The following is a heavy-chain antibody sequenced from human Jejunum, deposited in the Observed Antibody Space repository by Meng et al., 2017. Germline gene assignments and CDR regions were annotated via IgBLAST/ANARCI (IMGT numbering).Heavy chain of an antibody. V-gene: IGHV4-30-2*01. CDR1: GGSISTDSYT. D-gene: IGHD3/OR15-3a*01. J-gene: IGHJ4*02. CDR3: ARMDSALHDFDY. Sequence: QLQLQESGSGLVKPSQTLSLTGAGSGGSISTDSYTWNWIRQTPEKGLEWIGYIYHTGKTYYNPSLKSRVTISVDRSKNQFSLNLSSVTAADTAVYYCARMDSALHDFDYWGQGTLVTVSS. CDR2: IYHTGKT.